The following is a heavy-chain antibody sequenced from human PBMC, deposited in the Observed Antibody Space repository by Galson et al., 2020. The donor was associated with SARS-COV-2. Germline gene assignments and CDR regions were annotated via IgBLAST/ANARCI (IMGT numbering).Heavy chain of an antibody. CDR2: ICYSGTT. CDR1: GGSIRSSNYY. CDR3: ARNPYGEHRLNWFDP. Sequence: SETLSLTCSVSGGSIRSSNYYWVWIRQPPGKGREWIRSICYSGTTYYNPSLKSRVTISVDTTNNQFSLRLSCVTAADTAVYYCARNPYGEHRLNWFDPWGQGTLVIVSS. D-gene: IGHD3-10*01. J-gene: IGHJ5*02. V-gene: IGHV4-39*01.